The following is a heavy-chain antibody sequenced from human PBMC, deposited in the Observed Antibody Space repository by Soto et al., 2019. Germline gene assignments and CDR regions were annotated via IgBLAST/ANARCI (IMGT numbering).Heavy chain of an antibody. D-gene: IGHD3-10*01. CDR2: IIPILGIA. V-gene: IGHV1-69*02. CDR3: AARGYGSGSFHGMDV. Sequence: AASVKVSCKASGGTFSSYTISWVRQAPGQGLEWMGRIIPILGIANYAQKFQGRVTITADKSTSTAYMELSSLRSEDTAVYYCAARGYGSGSFHGMDVWGQGTTVTVSS. CDR1: GGTFSSYT. J-gene: IGHJ6*02.